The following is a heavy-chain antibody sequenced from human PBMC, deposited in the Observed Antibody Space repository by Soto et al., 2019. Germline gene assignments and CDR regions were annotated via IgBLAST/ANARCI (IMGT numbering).Heavy chain of an antibody. CDR1: GGSISSSSYY. Sequence: PSETLSLTCTVSGGSISSSSYYWGWIRQPPGKGLEWIGSIYYSGSTYYNPSLKSRVTISVDTSKNQFSLKLSSVTAADTAVYYCARRTNGAFDIWGQGTMVPVSS. D-gene: IGHD2-8*01. CDR3: ARRTNGAFDI. CDR2: IYYSGST. J-gene: IGHJ3*02. V-gene: IGHV4-39*01.